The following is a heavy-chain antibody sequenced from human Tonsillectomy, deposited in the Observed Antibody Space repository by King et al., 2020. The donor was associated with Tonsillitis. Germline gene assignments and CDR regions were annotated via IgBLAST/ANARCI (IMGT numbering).Heavy chain of an antibody. V-gene: IGHV3-23*04. Sequence: VQLVESGGGLVQPGGSLRLSCAASGFTFSSYAMSWVRQAPGKGLAWVSAISGRGGSPYYADSVEGRLPSSRDNSKNTLYLQMNSLRAEDTAVYYCAKEMRKQQLVKAFDIWGQGTMVTVSS. CDR1: GFTFSSYA. D-gene: IGHD6-13*01. CDR2: ISGRGGSP. J-gene: IGHJ3*02. CDR3: AKEMRKQQLVKAFDI.